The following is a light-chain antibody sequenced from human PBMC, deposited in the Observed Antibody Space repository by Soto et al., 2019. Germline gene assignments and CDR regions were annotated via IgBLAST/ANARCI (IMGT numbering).Light chain of an antibody. CDR1: SSDIGAYNY. J-gene: IGLJ3*02. CDR3: SSYTGSTTPWV. CDR2: DVS. Sequence: QSALTQPASVSGSPGQSITISCTGTSSDIGAYNYVSWCQQHPGKAPKLMIYDVSHRPSGVPVRFSGSKSGNTASLTISGLQAEDETEYYCSSYTGSTTPWVFGGGTQLTVL. V-gene: IGLV2-14*03.